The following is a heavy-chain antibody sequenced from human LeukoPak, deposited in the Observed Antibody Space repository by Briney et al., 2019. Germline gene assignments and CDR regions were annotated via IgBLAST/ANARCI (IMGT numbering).Heavy chain of an antibody. V-gene: IGHV4-39*01. D-gene: IGHD3-10*01. J-gene: IGHJ5*02. CDR1: GGSISSSSYY. CDR2: IYYSGST. Sequence: SETLSLTCTVSGGSISSSSYYWGWIRQPPGKGLEWIGSIYYSGSTYYNPSLKSRVTISVETSKNQFSLKLSSVTAADTAVYYCARRGFGELLRGNWFDPWGQGTLVTVSS. CDR3: ARRGFGELLRGNWFDP.